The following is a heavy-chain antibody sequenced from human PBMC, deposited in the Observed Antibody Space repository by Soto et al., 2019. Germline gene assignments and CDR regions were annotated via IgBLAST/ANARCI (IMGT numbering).Heavy chain of an antibody. Sequence: GASVKISCKASGSTFPRYGIIWVRQASGQGIEWMGWRSAYNGNTKYAQKLQGRVTMTTDTSTSTAYMELRSLRSDDTAVYYCARERPSSYYYGMDVWGQGTTVTVSS. CDR1: GSTFPRYG. CDR3: ARERPSSYYYGMDV. V-gene: IGHV1-18*01. CDR2: RSAYNGNT. D-gene: IGHD3-16*02. J-gene: IGHJ6*02.